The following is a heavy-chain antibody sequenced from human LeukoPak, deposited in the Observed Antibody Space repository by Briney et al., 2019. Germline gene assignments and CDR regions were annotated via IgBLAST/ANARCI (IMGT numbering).Heavy chain of an antibody. CDR3: GRDSYCGGDCYAYFDN. V-gene: IGHV3-48*01. Sequence: PGGSLSLSCAASGFTFSSYSMNWVRQAPGKGVEWVSYISSSSSTIYYADSVKRLFTISRDNAKHSLYQQKNSLRAEDTAVYFCGRDSYCGGDCYAYFDNWGQKALGTVSS. CDR1: GFTFSSYS. J-gene: IGHJ4*02. CDR2: ISSSSSTI. D-gene: IGHD2-21*02.